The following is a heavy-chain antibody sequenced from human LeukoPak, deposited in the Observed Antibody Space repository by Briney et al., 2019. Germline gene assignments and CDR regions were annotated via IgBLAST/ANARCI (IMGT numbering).Heavy chain of an antibody. CDR1: GYSFNSYW. V-gene: IGHV5-10-1*01. J-gene: IGHJ1*01. CDR2: IDPSDSYT. Sequence: GESLKISYKGSGYSFNSYWISWVRQMPGKGLEWMGRIDPSDSYTNYSPSFQGHVTISADKSISTAYLQWSSLKASDTAMYYCARQGVGYCSSTSCYAYKHWGQGTLVTVFS. CDR3: ARQGVGYCSSTSCYAYKH. D-gene: IGHD2-2*01.